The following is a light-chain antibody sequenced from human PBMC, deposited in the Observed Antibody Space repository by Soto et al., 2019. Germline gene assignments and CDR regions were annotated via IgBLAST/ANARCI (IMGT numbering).Light chain of an antibody. CDR3: QQYNNWPLT. V-gene: IGKV3-15*01. CDR2: GAS. J-gene: IGKJ4*01. Sequence: EIVMTQSPATLSVSPGERATLSCRASQSVSSNLAWYQQKPGQTPRLLIHGASTRATRIPARVSGSGSGTEFTLTISSLQSEDFAVYYCQQYNNWPLTFGGGTKVEIK. CDR1: QSVSSN.